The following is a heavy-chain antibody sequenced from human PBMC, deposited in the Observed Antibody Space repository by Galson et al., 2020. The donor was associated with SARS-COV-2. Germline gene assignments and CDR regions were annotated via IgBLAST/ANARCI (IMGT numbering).Heavy chain of an antibody. Sequence: ASVKVSCKASGYTFTGYYMHWVRQAPGQGLEWMGWINPNSGGTNYAQKFQGRVTMTRDTSISTAYMELSRLRSDDTAVYYCARSPITMVRGVKYWFDPWGQGTLVTVSS. D-gene: IGHD3-10*01. CDR2: INPNSGGT. V-gene: IGHV1-2*02. CDR3: ARSPITMVRGVKYWFDP. CDR1: GYTFTGYY. J-gene: IGHJ5*02.